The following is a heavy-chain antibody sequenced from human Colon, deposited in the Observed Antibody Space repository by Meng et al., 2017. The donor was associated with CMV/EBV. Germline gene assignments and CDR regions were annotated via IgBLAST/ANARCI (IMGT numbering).Heavy chain of an antibody. D-gene: IGHD3-10*01. V-gene: IGHV4-59*01. CDR1: GGSLGNFY. CDR3: ARGPWFGRINF. CDR2: VFYSGST. Sequence: LTCSLSGGSLGNFYWSWVRQPPGKGLEWIGYVFYSGSTNSNPSLKSRVTISVDTSKNQFFLEMKSVTAADTAVYYCARGPWFGRINFWGQGMLVTVSS. J-gene: IGHJ4*02.